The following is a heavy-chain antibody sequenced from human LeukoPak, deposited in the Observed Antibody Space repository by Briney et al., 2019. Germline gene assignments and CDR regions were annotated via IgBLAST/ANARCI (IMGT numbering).Heavy chain of an antibody. Sequence: SETLSLTCTVSGDSISSSNCYWGWIRQPPGKGLEWIGRIYFSGGTYYNASLKSRVTISVDTSKNQFSLKLSSVTAADAAVYSCARIGIYYDSSGRSYYFDSWGQGTLVTVSS. CDR1: GDSISSSNCY. CDR2: IYFSGGT. D-gene: IGHD3-22*01. V-gene: IGHV4-39*01. J-gene: IGHJ4*02. CDR3: ARIGIYYDSSGRSYYFDS.